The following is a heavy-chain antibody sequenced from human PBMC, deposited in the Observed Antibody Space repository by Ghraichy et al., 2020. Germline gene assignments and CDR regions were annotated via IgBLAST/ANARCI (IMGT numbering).Heavy chain of an antibody. V-gene: IGHV3-48*01. D-gene: IGHD6-13*01. Sequence: GGSLILSCEGSGFSFSDYSMIWVRLTPRKALEWVSYITGSSITIFYTDSVKGRFTISRDNAKNSLYLQMNSLSAEDTAVYYCARLPLPRRAAVGDWYFDLWGRGTLVTVSS. CDR2: ITGSSITI. J-gene: IGHJ2*01. CDR3: ARLPLPRRAAVGDWYFDL. CDR1: GFSFSDYS.